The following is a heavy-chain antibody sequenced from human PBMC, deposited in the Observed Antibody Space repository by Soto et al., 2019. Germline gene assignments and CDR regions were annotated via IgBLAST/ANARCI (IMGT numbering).Heavy chain of an antibody. CDR1: GYTFTSYG. J-gene: IGHJ4*02. CDR2: ISAYNGNT. V-gene: IGHV1-18*01. Sequence: ASVKVSCKASGYTFTSYGISWVRQAPGQGLEWMGWISAYNGNTNYAQKLQGRVTMTTDKSTSTAYMELSSLRSDDTAVYYCAREADYDSSGYYYFYWGQGTLVTVSS. D-gene: IGHD3-22*01. CDR3: AREADYDSSGYYYFY.